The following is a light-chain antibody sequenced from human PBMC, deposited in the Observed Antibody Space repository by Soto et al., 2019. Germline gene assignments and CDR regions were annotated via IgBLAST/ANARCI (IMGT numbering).Light chain of an antibody. J-gene: IGLJ2*01. Sequence: QSALTQPASVSGSPGQSITVSCTGTSSDIGAHNFVSWYQQHPGKAPRLIIYEVTNRPSGLSDRFSGSKSGNTASLIISGLQAEDEADYFCSSYTKNRTLLFGGGTQLTV. V-gene: IGLV2-14*01. CDR2: EVT. CDR3: SSYTKNRTLL. CDR1: SSDIGAHNF.